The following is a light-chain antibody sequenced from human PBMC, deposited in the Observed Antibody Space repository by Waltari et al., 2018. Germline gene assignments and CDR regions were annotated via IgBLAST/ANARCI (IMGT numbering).Light chain of an antibody. CDR3: ALYMGSGIWV. Sequence: QTVLTQEPSLSVSPGGTVTLTCALSSGSVSTTSYATWYQQTPGQAPRTLVYKAHARSSGVPDRFSGSILGNTAALTITGAQADDESDYYCALYMGSGIWVFGGGTKLTVL. CDR1: SGSVSTTSY. CDR2: KAH. J-gene: IGLJ3*02. V-gene: IGLV8-61*01.